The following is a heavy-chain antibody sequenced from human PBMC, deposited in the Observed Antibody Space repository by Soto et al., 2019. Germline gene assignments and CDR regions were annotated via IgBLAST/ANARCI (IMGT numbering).Heavy chain of an antibody. CDR3: ARYSGADYYYYGMDV. CDR2: IYPGDSDT. CDR1: GYSFTSYW. V-gene: IGHV5-51*01. D-gene: IGHD1-26*01. J-gene: IGHJ6*02. Sequence: EVQLVQSGAEVKKPGESLKISCKGSGYSFTSYWIGWVRQMPGKGLEWMGIIYPGDSDTRYSPSFQAQVTISADKSISTAYLQWSSLKASDTAMYYCARYSGADYYYYGMDVWGQGTPVTVS.